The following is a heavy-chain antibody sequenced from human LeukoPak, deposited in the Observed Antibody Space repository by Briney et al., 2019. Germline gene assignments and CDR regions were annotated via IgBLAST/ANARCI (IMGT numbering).Heavy chain of an antibody. Sequence: GGSLRLSCVVSGFTFSSYAMSWVRQAPGKGLEWVSAISGSGGSTYYADSVKGRFTISRDNSKNTLYLQMNSLRAEDTAVYYCAKDSGDMWWELRYFVYWGQGTLVTVSS. CDR1: GFTFSSYA. V-gene: IGHV3-23*01. D-gene: IGHD1-26*01. CDR2: ISGSGGST. J-gene: IGHJ4*02. CDR3: AKDSGDMWWELRYFVY.